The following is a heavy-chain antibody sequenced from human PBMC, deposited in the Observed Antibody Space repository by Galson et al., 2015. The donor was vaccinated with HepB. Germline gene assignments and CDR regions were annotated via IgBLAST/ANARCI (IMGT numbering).Heavy chain of an antibody. J-gene: IGHJ3*02. D-gene: IGHD3-22*01. CDR2: INPSDGYT. V-gene: IGHV1-46*03. CDR3: ARGGGVPNYSDTSGYYSPDAFDI. CDR1: GYTFTNYY. Sequence: ASGYTFTNYYIHWVRQAPGQGLEWMGIINPSDGYTTYAQRFQGRVTVTRDTSTSTVYMELSSLRSEDTAVYYCARGGGVPNYSDTSGYYSPDAFDIWGQGTMVTVSS.